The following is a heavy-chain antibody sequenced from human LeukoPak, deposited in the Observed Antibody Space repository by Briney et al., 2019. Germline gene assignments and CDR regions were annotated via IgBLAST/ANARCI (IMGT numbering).Heavy chain of an antibody. D-gene: IGHD6-25*01. V-gene: IGHV3-30*18. CDR1: GFTFSSYG. CDR2: ISYDGSNK. Sequence: GGSLRLSCAASGFTFSSYGMHWVRQAPGKGLEWVALISYDGSNKYYADSVKGRFTISRDNSKNTLYLQMNSLRAEDTAVYYCAKGGYANLWYFDYWGQGTLVTVSS. CDR3: AKGGYANLWYFDY. J-gene: IGHJ4*02.